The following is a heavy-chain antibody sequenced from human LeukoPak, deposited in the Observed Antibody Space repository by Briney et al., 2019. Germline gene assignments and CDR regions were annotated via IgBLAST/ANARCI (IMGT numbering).Heavy chain of an antibody. CDR3: ARDAGGLDI. CDR1: GFAFSVYA. J-gene: IGHJ3*02. CDR2: INANSGTT. V-gene: IGHV3-23*01. Sequence: SGGSLRLSCAASGFAFSVYAMSWLRQPPGKGLEWVSTINANSGTTSYAASVRGRFSISRDNSKNTLYLQMNSLRAEDTAVYYCARDAGGLDIWGQGTMVTVSS. D-gene: IGHD3-16*01.